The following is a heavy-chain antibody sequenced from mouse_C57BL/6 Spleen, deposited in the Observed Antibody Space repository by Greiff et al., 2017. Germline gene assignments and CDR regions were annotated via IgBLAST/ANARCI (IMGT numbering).Heavy chain of an antibody. CDR3: ARGEGYYGSSADYFDY. J-gene: IGHJ2*01. CDR1: GYTFTDYY. D-gene: IGHD1-1*01. Sequence: QVQLQQSGAELVRPGASVKLSCKASGYTFTDYYINWVKQRPGQGLEWIARIYPGSGNTYYNEKFKGKATLTAEKSSSTAYMQLSSLTSEDSAVYFCARGEGYYGSSADYFDYWGQGTTLTVSS. CDR2: IYPGSGNT. V-gene: IGHV1-76*01.